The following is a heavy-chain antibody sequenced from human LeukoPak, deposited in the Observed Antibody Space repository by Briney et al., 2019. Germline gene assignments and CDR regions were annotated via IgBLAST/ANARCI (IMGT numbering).Heavy chain of an antibody. Sequence: SETLSLTCTVSGGSVSSDKYHWSWIRQPPGKELVWIGRVYLKGKTNYNTFLEGRVTISVDTSKNQFSLNRNSVTATDRATYYCARGVITINWFDSWGQGARVTVSS. CDR1: GGSVSSDKYH. CDR2: VYLKGKT. V-gene: IGHV4-61*02. CDR3: ARGVITINWFDS. D-gene: IGHD3-10*01. J-gene: IGHJ5*01.